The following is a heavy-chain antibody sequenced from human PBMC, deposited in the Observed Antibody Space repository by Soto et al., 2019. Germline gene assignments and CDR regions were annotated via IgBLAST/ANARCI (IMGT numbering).Heavy chain of an antibody. CDR3: TRIYDSSGSDF. CDR1: GFSLSNARMG. CDR2: IFSNDDK. Sequence: QVTLKESGPVLVKPTETLTLTCTVSGFSLSNARMGVSWIRQPPGKALEWLAHIFSNDDKAYSPSLKSSLTISKDTSKSQVVLTMTNMDPVDTATYYCTRIYDSSGSDFWGQGTPVTVSS. V-gene: IGHV2-26*01. D-gene: IGHD3-22*01. J-gene: IGHJ4*02.